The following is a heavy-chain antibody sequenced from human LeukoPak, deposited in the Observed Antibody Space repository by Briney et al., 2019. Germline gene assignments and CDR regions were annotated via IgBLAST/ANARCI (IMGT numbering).Heavy chain of an antibody. CDR1: GYTFTSYD. D-gene: IGHD2-2*01. J-gene: IGHJ5*02. CDR3: ARDRRSRYCSSTRCYLGCFDP. Sequence: AASVKVSCKASGYTFTSYDINWVRQAPGQGLEWMGGIIPTFGTAKYAQKFQGRVTITADESTSTAYMELSSLRSEDTAVYYCARDRRSRYCSSTRCYLGCFDPWGQGTLVTVSS. V-gene: IGHV1-69*13. CDR2: IIPTFGTA.